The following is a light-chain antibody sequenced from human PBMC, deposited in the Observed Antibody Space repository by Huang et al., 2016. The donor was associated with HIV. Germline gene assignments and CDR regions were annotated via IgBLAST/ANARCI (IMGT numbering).Light chain of an antibody. CDR2: GAS. CDR3: QQSYSTLLFT. V-gene: IGKV1-39*01. Sequence: DIQMTQSPSSLSASVGVRVTITCRASQSIRKYLNWYQQKPGKAPKLLIYGASSLQSGVPSRFSGSGSGTDFTLTSSSLQPEDFATYYCQQSYSTLLFTFGPGTKVDI. CDR1: QSIRKY. J-gene: IGKJ3*01.